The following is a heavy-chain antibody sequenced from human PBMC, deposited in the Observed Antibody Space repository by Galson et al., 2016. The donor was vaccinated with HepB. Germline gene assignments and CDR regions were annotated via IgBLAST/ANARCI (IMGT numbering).Heavy chain of an antibody. V-gene: IGHV3-21*01. CDR3: ARDQNYYYGMDV. CDR1: GISFSFYS. Sequence: SLRLSCAASGISFSFYSMNWVRQAPGKGLEWVSSMSSSGKYIYYADSVKGRFTISRDNAKNSLYLQMNSLRAEDTAVYYCARDQNYYYGMDVGGQGTTVTVSS. CDR2: MSSSGKYI. D-gene: IGHD2/OR15-2a*01. J-gene: IGHJ6*02.